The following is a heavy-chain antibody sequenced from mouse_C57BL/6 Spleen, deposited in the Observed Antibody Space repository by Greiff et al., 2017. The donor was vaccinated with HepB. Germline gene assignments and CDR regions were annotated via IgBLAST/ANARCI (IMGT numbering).Heavy chain of an antibody. V-gene: IGHV10-1*01. CDR1: GFSFNTYA. D-gene: IGHD2-1*01. CDR2: IRSKSNNYAT. J-gene: IGHJ2*01. Sequence: EVKLVESGGGLVQPKGSLKLSCAASGFSFNTYAMNWVRQAPGKGLEWVARIRSKSNNYATYYADSVKDRFTISRDDSESMLYLLMNNLKTEDTAMYYCVSQRGAYGIFDYWGQGTTLTVSS. CDR3: VSQRGAYGIFDY.